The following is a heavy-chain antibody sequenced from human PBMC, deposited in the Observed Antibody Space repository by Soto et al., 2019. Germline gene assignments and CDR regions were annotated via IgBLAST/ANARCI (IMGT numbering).Heavy chain of an antibody. CDR3: ATPTTIFGVVNYYYGMDV. CDR1: GYTFTSYG. V-gene: IGHV1-69*13. D-gene: IGHD3-3*01. J-gene: IGHJ6*02. CDR2: IIPIFGTA. Sequence: SVKVSCKASGYTFTSYGISWVRQAPGQGLEWMGGIIPIFGTANYAQKFQGRVTITADESTSTAYMELSSLRSEDTAVYYCATPTTIFGVVNYYYGMDVWGQGTTVTVSS.